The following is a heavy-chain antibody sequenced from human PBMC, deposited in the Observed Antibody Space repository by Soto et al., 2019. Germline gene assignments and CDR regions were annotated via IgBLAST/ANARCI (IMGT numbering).Heavy chain of an antibody. D-gene: IGHD3-10*01. CDR3: ARDRYYYGSGSYYIRWFEP. J-gene: IGHJ5*02. Sequence: ASVKVSCKTSGYTFTTYGVSWVRQAPGQVLEWMGWISAYNCNTNYAQNLQVRVTMTTDTSTSTAYMKLRGLRTDDTAVYYCARDRYYYGSGSYYIRWFEPWGQGTLVNVSS. CDR2: ISAYNCNT. CDR1: GYTFTTYG. V-gene: IGHV1-18*04.